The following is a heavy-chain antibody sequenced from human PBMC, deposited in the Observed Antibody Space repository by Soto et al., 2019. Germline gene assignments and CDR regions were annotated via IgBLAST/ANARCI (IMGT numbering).Heavy chain of an antibody. J-gene: IGHJ2*01. D-gene: IGHD3-16*01. Sequence: QVQLVESGGGLVKPGGSLRLSCAASGFTFTDYYMTWIRQGPGKGLEWLSHISSSSSTVHHADSVKGRFTISRDNAKNALYMQMNSRSAEATAVYYCARVKGSVITGYCHVDLWGRGTPVTVSS. V-gene: IGHV3-11*01. CDR3: ARVKGSVITGYCHVDL. CDR1: GFTFTDYY. CDR2: ISSSSSTV.